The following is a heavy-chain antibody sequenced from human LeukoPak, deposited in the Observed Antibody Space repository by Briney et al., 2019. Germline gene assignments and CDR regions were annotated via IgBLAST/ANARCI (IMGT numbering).Heavy chain of an antibody. CDR2: FDPEDGET. CDR3: ATLWFGELFPFMDV. Sequence: ASVKVSYKVSGYTLTEVSMHWVRQAPGKGLEWMGGFDPEDGETIYAQKFQGRVTMTEDTSTDTAYMELSSLRSEDTAVYYCATLWFGELFPFMDVWGKGTTVTVSS. V-gene: IGHV1-24*01. J-gene: IGHJ6*04. D-gene: IGHD3-10*01. CDR1: GYTLTEVS.